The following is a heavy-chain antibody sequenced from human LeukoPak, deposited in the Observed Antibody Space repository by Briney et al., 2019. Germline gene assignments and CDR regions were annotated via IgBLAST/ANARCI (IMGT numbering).Heavy chain of an antibody. Sequence: GGSLRLSCAASGFTFSSYNMNWVRQAPGKGLEWVSSISTSSSYIYYADSVKGRFTISRDNAENSLSLQMNSLRAEDTAVYYCARGAGSSPYYYYYMDVWGKGTAVTVSS. D-gene: IGHD6-6*01. CDR1: GFTFSSYN. V-gene: IGHV3-21*01. CDR2: ISTSSSYI. CDR3: ARGAGSSPYYYYYMDV. J-gene: IGHJ6*03.